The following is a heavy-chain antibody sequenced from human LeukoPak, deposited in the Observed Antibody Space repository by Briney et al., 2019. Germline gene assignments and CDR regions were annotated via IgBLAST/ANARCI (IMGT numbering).Heavy chain of an antibody. CDR1: GFIFSDHY. V-gene: IGHV3-72*01. J-gene: IGHJ4*02. D-gene: IGHD4/OR15-4a*01. CDR3: ARVTDPPNLYGGYVDY. CDR2: IRKKANSYTT. Sequence: GGSLRLSCAASGFIFSDHYMDWVRQAPGKGLEWVSRIRKKANSYTTEYAASVRGRFTISRDDSKNSLYLQMNSLKTEDTAVYYCARVTDPPNLYGGYVDYWGQGTLVTVSS.